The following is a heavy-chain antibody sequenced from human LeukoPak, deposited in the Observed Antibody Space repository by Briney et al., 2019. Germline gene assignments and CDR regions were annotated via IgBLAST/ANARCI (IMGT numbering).Heavy chain of an antibody. CDR1: GFTFSSYS. CDR3: ARDTPPSGYYYEFGSY. V-gene: IGHV3-21*01. J-gene: IGHJ4*02. CDR2: ISSSSSYI. Sequence: PGGSLRLSCAASGFTFSSYSMDWVRQAPGKGLEWVSSISSSSSYIYYADSVKGRFTISRDNAKNSLYLQMNSLRAEDTAVYYCARDTPPSGYYYEFGSYWGQGTLVTVSS. D-gene: IGHD3-22*01.